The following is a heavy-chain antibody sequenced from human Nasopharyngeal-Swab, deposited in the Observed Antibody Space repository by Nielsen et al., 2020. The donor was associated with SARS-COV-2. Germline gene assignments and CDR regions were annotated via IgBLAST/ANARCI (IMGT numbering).Heavy chain of an antibody. D-gene: IGHD3-22*01. CDR1: GYTFTSYY. J-gene: IGHJ3*02. CDR3: ARALGDYYDSSVATGPDAFDI. V-gene: IGHV1-46*01. Sequence: ASVKVSCKASGYTFTSYYMHWVRHAPAQGLEWMGIINPSGGSTSYAQKFQGRVTMTRDTSTSTVYMELSSLRSEDTAVYYCARALGDYYDSSVATGPDAFDIWGQGTMVTVSS. CDR2: INPSGGST.